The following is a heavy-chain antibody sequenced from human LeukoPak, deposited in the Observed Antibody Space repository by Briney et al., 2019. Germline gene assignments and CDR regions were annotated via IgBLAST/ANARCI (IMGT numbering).Heavy chain of an antibody. CDR2: ISAYNGNT. CDR3: ARDLSTRITVAGPNWFDP. V-gene: IGHV1-18*01. J-gene: IGHJ5*02. D-gene: IGHD6-19*01. Sequence: ASVKVSCKASGGTFSSYAISWVRQAPGQGLEWMGWISAYNGNTNYAQKLQGRVTMTTDTSTSTAYMELRSLRSDDTAVYYCARDLSTRITVAGPNWFDPWGQGTLVTVSS. CDR1: GGTFSSYA.